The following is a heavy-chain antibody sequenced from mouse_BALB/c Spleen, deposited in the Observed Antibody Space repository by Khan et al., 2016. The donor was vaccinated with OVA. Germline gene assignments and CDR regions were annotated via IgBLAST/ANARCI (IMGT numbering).Heavy chain of an antibody. V-gene: IGHV5-6*01. CDR3: TRLAYYYDSEGFAY. D-gene: IGHD1-1*01. Sequence: EVELVESGGDLVKPGGSLKLSCVASGFTFSTYGMSWVRQAPDKRLEWVATVSTGGTYTYYPDSVKGRFTISRDTAQNTLYLQMSGLRSEDTAMFFCTRLAYYYDSEGFAYWGQGTLVTVS. J-gene: IGHJ3*01. CDR1: GFTFSTYG. CDR2: VSTGGTYT.